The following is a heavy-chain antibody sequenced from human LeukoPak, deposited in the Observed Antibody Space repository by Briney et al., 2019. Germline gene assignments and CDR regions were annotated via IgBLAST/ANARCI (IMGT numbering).Heavy chain of an antibody. CDR1: GFTFDDYA. V-gene: IGHV3-9*01. J-gene: IGHJ4*02. Sequence: PGRSLRLSCAASGFTFDDYAMHWVRQAPGKGLEWVSGISWNSGSIGYADSVKGRFTISRDNAKNSLYLQMNSLRAEDTALYYCAKDIGRFGELCDYWGQGTLVTVSS. D-gene: IGHD3-10*01. CDR3: AKDIGRFGELCDY. CDR2: ISWNSGSI.